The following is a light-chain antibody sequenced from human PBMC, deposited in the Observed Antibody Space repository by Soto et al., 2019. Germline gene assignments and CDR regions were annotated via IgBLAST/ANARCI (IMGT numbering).Light chain of an antibody. V-gene: IGKV3-20*01. Sequence: ELPFAPSPSPLAWSPGERATHPCRASQTITTLAWYQRKPGQAPRLLIYRVSSRATGVPDRFSGSGSGTDFTLTISRLEPEDFAVYYCQQSCSPPRTFGQGTKVDNK. CDR2: RVS. CDR3: QQSCSPPRT. J-gene: IGKJ1*01. CDR1: QTITT.